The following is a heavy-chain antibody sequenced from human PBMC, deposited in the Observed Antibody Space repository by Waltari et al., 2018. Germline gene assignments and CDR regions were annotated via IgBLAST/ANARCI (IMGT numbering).Heavy chain of an antibody. CDR3: AKRSDSSSWYEPAEYFQH. J-gene: IGHJ1*01. V-gene: IGHV3-23*01. Sequence: GGSLRLSCAASGFTFSSYAMSWVRQAPGKGLEWVSAISGSGGSTYYADSVKGRFTISRDNSKNTLYLQMNSLRAEDTAVYYCAKRSDSSSWYEPAEYFQHWGQGTLVTVSS. D-gene: IGHD6-13*01. CDR1: GFTFSSYA. CDR2: ISGSGGST.